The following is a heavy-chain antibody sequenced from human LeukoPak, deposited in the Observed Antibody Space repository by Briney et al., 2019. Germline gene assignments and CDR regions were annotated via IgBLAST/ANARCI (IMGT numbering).Heavy chain of an antibody. CDR3: ARDPERYLRMGHYDY. CDR2: IDYDSSHI. J-gene: IGHJ4*02. V-gene: IGHV3-21*01. D-gene: IGHD3-16*01. Sequence: PGGSLRLSCAGSGFTFSSSAMNWLRQVPGKAVEWVSSIDYDSSHIYYAASVRGRFSISRDNARDSVYLQMDSLRADDTAVYYCARDPERYLRMGHYDYWGQGTLVIVSS. CDR1: GFTFSSSA.